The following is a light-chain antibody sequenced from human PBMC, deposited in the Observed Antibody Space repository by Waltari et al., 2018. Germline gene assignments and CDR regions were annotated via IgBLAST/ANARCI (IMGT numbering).Light chain of an antibody. Sequence: QSALTQPRSVSGSPGQSVTISCTGTSSDVGGYNYVSWYQQHPGKAPKLMIYDVTNRPSGVPYRCAGSKSGNTASLTISGLQAEEEADYYCSSYAGSYTVVFGGGTKLTVL. CDR3: SSYAGSYTVV. J-gene: IGLJ2*01. CDR2: DVT. V-gene: IGLV2-11*01. CDR1: SSDVGGYNY.